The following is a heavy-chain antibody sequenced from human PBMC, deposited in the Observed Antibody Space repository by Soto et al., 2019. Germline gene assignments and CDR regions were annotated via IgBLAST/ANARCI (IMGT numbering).Heavy chain of an antibody. CDR3: ARDDNGDNVRAFDP. V-gene: IGHV4-4*07. Sequence: SEDLALSSKVIGSSISTYYLMWILQPAGKGLEWIGRIYTSGSTNYNPSLKCRVTMSVDMSKNQFSLRLSSVAAADTAVYYFARDDNGDNVRAFDPWGEGTLVPV. CDR1: GSSISTYY. CDR2: IYTSGST. D-gene: IGHD4-17*01. J-gene: IGHJ5*02.